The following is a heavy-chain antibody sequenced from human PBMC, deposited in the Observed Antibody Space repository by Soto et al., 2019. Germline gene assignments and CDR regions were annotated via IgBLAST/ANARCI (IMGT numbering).Heavy chain of an antibody. CDR3: ARGVAVAGTRYYYGMDV. CDR2: IWYDGGNK. J-gene: IGHJ6*02. V-gene: IGHV3-33*01. Sequence: QVQLVESGGGVVQPGRSLRLSCAASGFTFSSYGMHWVRQAPGKGLEWVARIWYDGGNKYYADSVKGRFTISRDNSKNTLYVQMNSLRAEDTAVYSCARGVAVAGTRYYYGMDVWGQGTTVTVSS. CDR1: GFTFSSYG. D-gene: IGHD6-19*01.